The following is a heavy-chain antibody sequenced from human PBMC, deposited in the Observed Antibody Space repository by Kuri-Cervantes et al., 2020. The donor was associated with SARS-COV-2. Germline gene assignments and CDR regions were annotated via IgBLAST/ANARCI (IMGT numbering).Heavy chain of an antibody. Sequence: GGSLRLSCAASGFTFSSYAMSWVRQAPGKGLEWVSYISSSGSTIYYADSVKGRFTISRDNAKNSLYLQMNSLRAEDTAVYYCARNNWNDVLVLFDPWGQGTLVTVSS. D-gene: IGHD1-20*01. CDR3: ARNNWNDVLVLFDP. J-gene: IGHJ5*02. CDR2: ISSSGSTI. CDR1: GFTFSSYA. V-gene: IGHV3-48*04.